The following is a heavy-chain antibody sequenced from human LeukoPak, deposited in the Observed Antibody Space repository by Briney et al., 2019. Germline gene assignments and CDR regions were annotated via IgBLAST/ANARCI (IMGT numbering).Heavy chain of an antibody. Sequence: ASVKVSCKASGGTFSSYAISWVRQAPGQGLEWMGGIIPIFGTANYAQKFQGRVTITADESTSTAYMELSSLRSEDTAVYYCARDQGPYYYDSSGSGFDPWGQGTLVTVSS. CDR3: ARDQGPYYYDSSGSGFDP. CDR1: GGTFSSYA. CDR2: IIPIFGTA. D-gene: IGHD3-22*01. V-gene: IGHV1-69*13. J-gene: IGHJ5*02.